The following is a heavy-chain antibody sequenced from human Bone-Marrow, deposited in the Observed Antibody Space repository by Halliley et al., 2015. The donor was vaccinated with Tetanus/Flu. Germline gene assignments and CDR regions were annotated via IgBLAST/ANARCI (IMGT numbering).Heavy chain of an antibody. CDR1: GYTFTTYD. CDR2: MNPKTGNT. J-gene: IGHJ5*02. Sequence: QLVQSGAEVKKPGASVKVSSKASGYTFTTYDINWVRQATGHGLEWMGWMNPKTGNTGFAQRFKGRVTMTRNTSISTAYMELSSLTYGDTAIYYCARARGWTYLSDPWGQGTLVTVSS. CDR3: ARARGWTYLSDP. V-gene: IGHV1-8*01. D-gene: IGHD1-26*01.